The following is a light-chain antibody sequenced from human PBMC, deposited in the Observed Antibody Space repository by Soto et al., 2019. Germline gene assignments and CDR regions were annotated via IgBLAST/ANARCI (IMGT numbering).Light chain of an antibody. V-gene: IGLV2-14*03. Sequence: LTQPGAVAEFPGQSITISYTGTSNDDGAYDYVSWYQQHPDKAPKLMIYEVSNRPSGVSNRFSGSKSVNTATLTISGLQAEDEADYYCSSYTSSSTRVFGTGTKVTVL. CDR3: SSYTSSSTRV. J-gene: IGLJ1*01. CDR1: SNDDGAYDY. CDR2: EVS.